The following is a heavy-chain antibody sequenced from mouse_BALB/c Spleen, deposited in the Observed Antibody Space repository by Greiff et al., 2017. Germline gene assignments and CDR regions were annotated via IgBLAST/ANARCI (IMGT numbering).Heavy chain of an antibody. J-gene: IGHJ2*01. CDR2: ISDGGSYT. CDR1: GFTFSDYY. D-gene: IGHD2-3*01. CDR3: ARGPYDGYSYYFDY. Sequence: EVQRVESGGGLVKPGGSLKLSCAASGFTFSDYYMYWVRQTPEKRLEWVATISDGGSYTYYPDSVKGRFTISRDNAKNNLYLQMSSLKSEDTAMYYCARGPYDGYSYYFDYWGQGTTLTVSS. V-gene: IGHV5-4*02.